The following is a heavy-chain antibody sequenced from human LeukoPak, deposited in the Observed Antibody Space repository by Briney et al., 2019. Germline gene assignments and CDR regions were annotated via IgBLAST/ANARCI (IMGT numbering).Heavy chain of an antibody. J-gene: IGHJ4*02. CDR1: GGSISSSSYY. V-gene: IGHV4-39*07. D-gene: IGHD4-23*01. Sequence: SETLSLTCTVSGGSISSSSYYWGWIRQPPGKGLEWIGSIYYSGSTYYNPSLKSRVTISVDTSKNQFSLKLSSVTAADTAVYYCARLSLAAYGGNSYYFDYWGQGTLVTVSS. CDR2: IYYSGST. CDR3: ARLSLAAYGGNSYYFDY.